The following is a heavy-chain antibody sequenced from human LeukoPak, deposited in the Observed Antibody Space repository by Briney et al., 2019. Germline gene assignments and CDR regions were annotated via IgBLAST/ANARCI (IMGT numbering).Heavy chain of an antibody. Sequence: QPGGSLRLSCAASGFTFSTYNMNWVRQAPGKGLEWVSYISRVSTIYYADPVKGRFTISRDNAKNSVYLQMNSLRAEDTAVYYCVREGRSGSYDDYWGQGTLVTVSS. CDR2: ISRVSTI. CDR1: GFTFSTYN. J-gene: IGHJ4*02. CDR3: VREGRSGSYDDY. D-gene: IGHD1-26*01. V-gene: IGHV3-48*01.